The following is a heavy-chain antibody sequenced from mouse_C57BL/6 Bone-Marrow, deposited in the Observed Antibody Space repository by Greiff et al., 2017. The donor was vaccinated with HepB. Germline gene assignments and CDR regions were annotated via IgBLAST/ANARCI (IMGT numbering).Heavy chain of an antibody. D-gene: IGHD1-1*01. CDR3: TRLGAFITTVVATDYAMDY. J-gene: IGHJ4*01. CDR2: IDPETGGT. Sequence: QVHVKQSGAELVRPGASVTLSCKASGYTFTDYEMHWVKQTPVHGLEWIGAIDPETGGTAYNQKFKGKAILTADKSSSTAYMELRSLTSEDSAVYYCTRLGAFITTVVATDYAMDYWGQGTSVTVSS. CDR1: GYTFTDYE. V-gene: IGHV1-15*01.